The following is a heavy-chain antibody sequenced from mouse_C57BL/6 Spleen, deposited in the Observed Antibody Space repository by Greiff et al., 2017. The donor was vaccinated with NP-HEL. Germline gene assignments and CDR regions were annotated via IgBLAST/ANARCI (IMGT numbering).Heavy chain of an antibody. J-gene: IGHJ2*01. V-gene: IGHV5-16*01. CDR2: INYDGSST. Sequence: EVNVVESEGGLVQPGSSMKLSCTASGFTFSDYYMAWVRQVPEKGLEWVANINYDGSSTYYLDSLKSRFIISRDNAKNILYLQMSSLKSEDTAPYYCESYDYDGDDVDYWGQGTTLTVSS. CDR3: ESYDYDGDDVDY. CDR1: GFTFSDYY. D-gene: IGHD2-4*01.